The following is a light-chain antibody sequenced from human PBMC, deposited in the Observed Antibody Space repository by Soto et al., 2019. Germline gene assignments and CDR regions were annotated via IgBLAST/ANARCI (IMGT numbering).Light chain of an antibody. CDR3: QHYGSSPYN. CDR2: DIS. J-gene: IGKJ2*01. CDR1: QSVSSTY. V-gene: IGKV3-20*01. Sequence: EIVLTQSPGTLSLSPGERATLSCRASQSVSSTYLAWYQQKLGQAPRLLMYDISTRATGVPDRFSGSGSGTDFTLSISRLEPEDFAMYYCQHYGSSPYNFGQGTKLEIK.